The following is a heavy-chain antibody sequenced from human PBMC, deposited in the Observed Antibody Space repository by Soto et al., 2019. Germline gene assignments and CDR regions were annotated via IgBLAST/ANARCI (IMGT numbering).Heavy chain of an antibody. CDR1: GFTFSSYG. CDR3: VKDMMYQGSGPGYVY. D-gene: IGHD3-10*01. Sequence: HPGGSLRLSCAASGFTFSSYGMHWVRQAPGKGLEWVAVISYDGSNKYYADSVKGRFAISRDNSKNTLYLQMNSLRAEDTAVYYCVKDMMYQGSGPGYVYWGQGTQGTVSS. V-gene: IGHV3-30*18. CDR2: ISYDGSNK. J-gene: IGHJ4*02.